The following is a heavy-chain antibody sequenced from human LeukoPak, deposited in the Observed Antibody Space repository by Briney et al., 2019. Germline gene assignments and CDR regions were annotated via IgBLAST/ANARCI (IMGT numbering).Heavy chain of an antibody. V-gene: IGHV4-34*01. J-gene: IGHJ4*02. CDR3: ARGYFYDYILGCYRYPPGAFDY. CDR1: GGSFSGYY. Sequence: SETLSLTCAVYGGSFSGYYWSWIRQPPGKGLEWIGEINHSGSTNYNPSLKSRVTISVDTSKNQFSLKLISVTAADTAVYYCARGYFYDYILGCYRYPPGAFDYWGQGTLVTVSS. CDR2: INHSGST. D-gene: IGHD3-16*02.